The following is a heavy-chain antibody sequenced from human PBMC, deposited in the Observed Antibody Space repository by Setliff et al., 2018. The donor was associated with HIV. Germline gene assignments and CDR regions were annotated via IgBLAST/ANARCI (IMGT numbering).Heavy chain of an antibody. V-gene: IGHV1-69*13. D-gene: IGHD6-13*01. CDR3: ARDFSGQQLVGGWFDP. CDR1: GGTFSSYV. J-gene: IGHJ5*02. Sequence: ASVKVSCKASGGTFSSYVISWVRQAPGQGLEWMGGIIPIFGTANYAQKFQGRVTITADESTSTAYMELSSLRSDDTAVYYCARDFSGQQLVGGWFDPRGQGTLVTVSS. CDR2: IIPIFGTA.